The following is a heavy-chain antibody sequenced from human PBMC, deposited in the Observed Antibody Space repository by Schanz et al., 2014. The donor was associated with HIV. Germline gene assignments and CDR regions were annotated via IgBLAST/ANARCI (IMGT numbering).Heavy chain of an antibody. V-gene: IGHV3-30*03. Sequence: VQLVESGGGLVQPGRSLRLSCIASGFTFDDCAMHWVRQAPGKGLEWVAVLSHDGSQKFYADSVKGRFTISRDNSKNTLYLQMNSLRPEDTAVYYCAVTFIVVGSLATNGMDVWGQGTTVTVSS. CDR2: LSHDGSQK. D-gene: IGHD3-22*01. CDR3: AVTFIVVGSLATNGMDV. CDR1: GFTFDDCA. J-gene: IGHJ6*02.